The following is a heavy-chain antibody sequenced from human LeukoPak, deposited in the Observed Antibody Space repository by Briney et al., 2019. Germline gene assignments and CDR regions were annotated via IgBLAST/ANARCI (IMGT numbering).Heavy chain of an antibody. D-gene: IGHD3-3*01. CDR1: GFTFSSYG. CDR3: SWSGFNWLAS. Sequence: PGRSLRLSCAASGFTFSSYGMHWVRQAPGKGLEWVGRIKGKTNSGATDYAAPVKGRFTISRDDSKDTLYLQMDSLTTEDTGMYYCSWSGFNWLASWGQGTLVTVSS. CDR2: IKGKTNSGAT. V-gene: IGHV3-15*01. J-gene: IGHJ5*01.